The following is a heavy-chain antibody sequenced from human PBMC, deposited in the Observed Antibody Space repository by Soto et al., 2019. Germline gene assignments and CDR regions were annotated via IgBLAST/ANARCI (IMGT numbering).Heavy chain of an antibody. J-gene: IGHJ4*02. CDR3: ASYRYDY. D-gene: IGHD4-4*01. CDR2: TYYRSRWYH. CDR1: GDSISSNSAA. V-gene: IGHV6-1*01. Sequence: SQTLSLTCAISGDSISSNSAAWNWIRQSPSRGFEWLGRTYYRSRWYHDHAVSVKSRIIINPDTSKNQVSLQLNSVTPDDTAVYYCASYRYDYWGQGTVVTVSS.